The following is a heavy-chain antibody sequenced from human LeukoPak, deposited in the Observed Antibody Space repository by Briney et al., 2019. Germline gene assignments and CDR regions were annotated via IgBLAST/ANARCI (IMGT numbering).Heavy chain of an antibody. CDR2: IIPILGIA. D-gene: IGHD5-12*01. Sequence: SVKVSCKASGYTFTGYYMHWVRQAPGQGLEWMGRIIPILGIANYAQKFQGRVTITADKSTSTAYMELSSLRSEDTAVYYCARDSGYDLAFDYWGQGTLVTVSS. CDR3: ARDSGYDLAFDY. J-gene: IGHJ4*02. V-gene: IGHV1-69*04. CDR1: GYTFTGYY.